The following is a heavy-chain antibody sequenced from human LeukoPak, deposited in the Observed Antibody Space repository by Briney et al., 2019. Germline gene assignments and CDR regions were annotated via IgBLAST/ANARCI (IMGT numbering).Heavy chain of an antibody. CDR1: GGSISSYY. CDR3: ARGGDYVWGSYRGFDY. D-gene: IGHD3-16*02. V-gene: IGHV4-59*01. J-gene: IGHJ4*02. Sequence: SETLSLTCTVSGGSISSYYWSWIRQPPGKGLEWIGYIYYSGSTNYNPSLKSRVTISVDTSKNQFSLKLSSVTAADTAVYYCARGGDYVWGSYRGFDYWGQGTLVTVSS. CDR2: IYYSGST.